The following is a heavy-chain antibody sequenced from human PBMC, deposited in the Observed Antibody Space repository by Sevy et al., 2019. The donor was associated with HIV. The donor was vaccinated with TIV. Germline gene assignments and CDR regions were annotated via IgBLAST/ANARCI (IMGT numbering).Heavy chain of an antibody. CDR3: TRAVAGTSPHFDY. J-gene: IGHJ4*02. CDR1: GFTFSGSA. Sequence: GGSLRLSCAASGFTFSGSAMHWVRQASGKGLEWVGRIRSKANSYATASAESVKGRFTIPRDDSKNTAYLQMNSLKTEDTAVYYCTRAVAGTSPHFDYWGQGTLVTVSS. V-gene: IGHV3-73*01. CDR2: IRSKANSYAT. D-gene: IGHD6-19*01.